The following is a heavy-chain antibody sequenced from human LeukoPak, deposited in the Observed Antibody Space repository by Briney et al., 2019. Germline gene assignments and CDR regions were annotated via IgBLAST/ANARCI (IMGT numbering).Heavy chain of an antibody. D-gene: IGHD1-1*01. V-gene: IGHV4-39*01. Sequence: TSETLSLTCTVSGDSISSSTYSWGWIRQPPGMGLEWIGRIFYSGTTYYNPSLKSRVTISVDTSENQFSLKLSSMTAADTAVYYCARHRWTGTFNFDYWGQGTLVTVSS. CDR1: GDSISSSTYS. CDR3: ARHRWTGTFNFDY. CDR2: IFYSGTT. J-gene: IGHJ4*02.